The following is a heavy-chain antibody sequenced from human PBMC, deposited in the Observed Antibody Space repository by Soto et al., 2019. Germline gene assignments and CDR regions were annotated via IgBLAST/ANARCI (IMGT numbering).Heavy chain of an antibody. J-gene: IGHJ6*02. CDR1: EFTFSSYE. Sequence: GGSLRLSCAASEFTFSSYEMNWVRQAPGKGLEWVSYISSSGSTIYYADSVKGRFTISRDNAKNSLYLQMNSLRAEDTAVYYCAREREDSSGYWRVSYYYYGMDVWGQGTTVTVSS. V-gene: IGHV3-48*03. D-gene: IGHD3-22*01. CDR3: AREREDSSGYWRVSYYYYGMDV. CDR2: ISSSGSTI.